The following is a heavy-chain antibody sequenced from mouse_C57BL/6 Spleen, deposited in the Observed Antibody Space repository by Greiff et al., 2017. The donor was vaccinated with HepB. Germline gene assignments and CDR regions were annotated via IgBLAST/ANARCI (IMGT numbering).Heavy chain of an antibody. V-gene: IGHV1-50*01. J-gene: IGHJ3*01. CDR3: ARSHYGSSYSFAY. D-gene: IGHD1-1*01. CDR2: IDPSDSYT. Sequence: VQGVESGAELVKPGASVKLSCKASGYTFTSYWMQWVKQRPGQGLEWIGEIDPSDSYTNYNQKFKGKATLTVDTSSSTAYMQLSSLTSEDSAVYYCARSHYGSSYSFAYWGQGTLVTVSA. CDR1: GYTFTSYW.